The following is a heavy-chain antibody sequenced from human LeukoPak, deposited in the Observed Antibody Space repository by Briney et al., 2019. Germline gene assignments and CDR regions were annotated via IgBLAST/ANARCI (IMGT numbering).Heavy chain of an antibody. Sequence: PGGSLRLSCAASGFIFSSYAMTWVRQAPGKGPEWVSYISSSGSTIYYADSVKGRFTISRDNAKNSLYLQMNSLRAEDTAVYYCARVRLGDSSTYYYPYFDYWGQGTLVTVSS. CDR2: ISSSGSTI. V-gene: IGHV3-48*04. CDR1: GFIFSSYA. J-gene: IGHJ4*02. CDR3: ARVRLGDSSTYYYPYFDY. D-gene: IGHD3-22*01.